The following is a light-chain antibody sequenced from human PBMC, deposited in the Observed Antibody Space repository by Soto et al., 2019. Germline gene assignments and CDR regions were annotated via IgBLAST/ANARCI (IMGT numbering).Light chain of an antibody. Sequence: QSALTQPASASGSPGQSITISCTGTSSDVGGYNYVSWYQLHPGKAPKLMVYEVSYRPSGVSSRFSGSKSANTASLTISGLQAEDEADYYCSSYASSTAYVFGTGTKVTVL. CDR3: SSYASSTAYV. V-gene: IGLV2-14*01. J-gene: IGLJ1*01. CDR2: EVS. CDR1: SSDVGGYNY.